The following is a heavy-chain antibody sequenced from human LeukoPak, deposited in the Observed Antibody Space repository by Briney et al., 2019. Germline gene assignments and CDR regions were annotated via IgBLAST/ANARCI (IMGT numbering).Heavy chain of an antibody. V-gene: IGHV3-48*01. D-gene: IGHD2-2*02. CDR3: AKPGKYCSSTSCYTHFDY. CDR2: ITPSSSTI. Sequence: GGSLRLSCAASGFTFSSYSMNWVRQAPGKGLEWVSYITPSSSTIYYADSVKGRFTISRDNSKNTLYLQMNSLRAEDTAVYYCAKPGKYCSSTSCYTHFDYWGQGTLVTVSS. CDR1: GFTFSSYS. J-gene: IGHJ4*02.